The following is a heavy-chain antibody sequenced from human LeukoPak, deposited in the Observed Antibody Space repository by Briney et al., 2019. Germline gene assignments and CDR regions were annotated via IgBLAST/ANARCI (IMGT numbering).Heavy chain of an antibody. CDR3: ARGPLGWLIYPDY. CDR2: IYTSGST. CDR1: GGSISSGSYY. D-gene: IGHD5-12*01. Sequence: SQTLSLTCTVSGGSISSGSYYWRWIRQPAGKGLEWIGRIYTSGSTNYNPSLKSRVTISVDTSKNQFSLKLSSVTAADTAVYYCARGPLGWLIYPDYWGQGTLVTVSS. J-gene: IGHJ4*02. V-gene: IGHV4-61*02.